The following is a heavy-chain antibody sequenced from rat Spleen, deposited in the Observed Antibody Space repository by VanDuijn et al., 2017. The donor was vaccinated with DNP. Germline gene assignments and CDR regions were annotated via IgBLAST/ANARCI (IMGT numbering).Heavy chain of an antibody. CDR1: GFTFSNYG. Sequence: EVQLVETGGGLVQPGRSLKLSCAASGFTFSNYGMAWVRQAPTKGLEWVASIGTDGNNNDFRDSVKGRFTISRDNAKSTLYLQMDSLRSEDTATYYCATLGDYGYNPFDYWGQGVMVTVSS. CDR2: IGTDGNNN. CDR3: ATLGDYGYNPFDY. D-gene: IGHD1-9*01. J-gene: IGHJ2*01. V-gene: IGHV5S13*01.